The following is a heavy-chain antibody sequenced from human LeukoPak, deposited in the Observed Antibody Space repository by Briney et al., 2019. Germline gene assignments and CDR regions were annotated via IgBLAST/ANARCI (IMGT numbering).Heavy chain of an antibody. CDR1: RFTSSSDT. V-gene: IGHV3-23*01. CDR2: ISGSGSST. J-gene: IGHJ3*02. D-gene: IGHD2-8*01. Sequence: PGGSLRLSCAASRFTSSSDTTRAVPQAPGKGLEWVSGISGSGSSTYHAESARGRFTISRDNSKNTLHLQMNSLRGEDTAIYYCAQEADHILNGADIWGQGTVVTVSS. CDR3: AQEADHILNGADI.